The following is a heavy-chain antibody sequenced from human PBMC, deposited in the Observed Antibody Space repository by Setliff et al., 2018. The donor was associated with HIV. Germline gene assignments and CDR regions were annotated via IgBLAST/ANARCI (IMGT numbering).Heavy chain of an antibody. Sequence: GGSLRLSCAASGFTFSSYSMNWVRQAPGKGLEWVSGISGSGDWTYYADSLKGRFTVSRDNSKNTLFLQMNNLRAEETANYFCAKDYTPTFWEYNWFDTWGQGTLVTVSS. CDR1: GFTFSSYS. V-gene: IGHV3-23*01. D-gene: IGHD3-3*01. CDR3: AKDYTPTFWEYNWFDT. J-gene: IGHJ5*02. CDR2: ISGSGDWT.